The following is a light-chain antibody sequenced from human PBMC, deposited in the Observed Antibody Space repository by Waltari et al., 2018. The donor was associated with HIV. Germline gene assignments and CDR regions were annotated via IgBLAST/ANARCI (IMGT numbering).Light chain of an antibody. CDR1: SSDVGGYNY. CDR2: EVT. Sequence: QSALTQPPSASGSPGQSVTISCTGTSSDVGGYNYVSWYQQHPGNAPKLIIYEVTERPSGVPDRFSGSKSGNTASITVSGLQAEDEADYYCSSYAGSNKLVFGGGTKLTVV. CDR3: SSYAGSNKLV. V-gene: IGLV2-8*01. J-gene: IGLJ2*01.